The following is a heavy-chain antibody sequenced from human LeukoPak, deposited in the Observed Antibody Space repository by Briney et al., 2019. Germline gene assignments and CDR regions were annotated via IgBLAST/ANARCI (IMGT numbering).Heavy chain of an antibody. V-gene: IGHV3-15*01. CDR2: IKSKTDGGTT. CDR1: GFTFSDAW. D-gene: IGHD6-19*01. J-gene: IGHJ6*03. Sequence: GGSLRLSCVASGFTFSDAWMSWVRQATGKGLEWVGRIKSKTDGGTTDYAAPVKGRFTISRDDSKNTLYLQMNSLKTEDTAVYYCTTGEQWLDYYYYMDVWGKGTTVTVSS. CDR3: TTGEQWLDYYYYMDV.